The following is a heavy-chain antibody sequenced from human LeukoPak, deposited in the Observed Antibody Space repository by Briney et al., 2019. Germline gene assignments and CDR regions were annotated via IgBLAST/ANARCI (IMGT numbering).Heavy chain of an antibody. Sequence: SETLSLTCTVSGGSISSGSYYWSWIRQPAGKGLEWIGRIYTSGITNYNPSLKSRVTISVGTSKNQFSLKLSSVTAADTAVYYCAREIGVRYCSSTSCYTPYYYYGMDVWGQGTTVTVSS. J-gene: IGHJ6*02. D-gene: IGHD2-2*02. CDR2: IYTSGIT. V-gene: IGHV4-61*02. CDR3: AREIGVRYCSSTSCYTPYYYYGMDV. CDR1: GGSISSGSYY.